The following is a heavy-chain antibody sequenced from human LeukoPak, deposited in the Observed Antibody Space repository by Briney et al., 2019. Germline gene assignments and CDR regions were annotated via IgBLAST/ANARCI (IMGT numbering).Heavy chain of an antibody. CDR2: IWYDGSNK. D-gene: IGHD1-26*01. V-gene: IGHV3-33*01. J-gene: IGHJ4*02. CDR3: ARDSGSYTSYFDY. Sequence: GRSLRLSCAASGFTFSSYGIHWVRQAPGKGLEWVAVIWYDGSNKYYADSVKGRFTISRDNSKNTLYLQMNSLRAEDTAVYYCARDSGSYTSYFDYWGQGTLVTVSS. CDR1: GFTFSSYG.